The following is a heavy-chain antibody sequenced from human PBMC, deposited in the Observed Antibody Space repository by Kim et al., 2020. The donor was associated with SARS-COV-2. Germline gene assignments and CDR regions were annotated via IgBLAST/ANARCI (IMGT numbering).Heavy chain of an antibody. D-gene: IGHD5-12*01. Sequence: SETLSLTCAVYGGSFSGYYWSWIRQPPGKGLEWIGEINHSGSTNYNPSLKSRVTISVDTSKNQFSLKLSSVTAADTAVYYCARGPRWGGYVLRDYYYGMDVWGQGTTVTVSS. CDR3: ARGPRWGGYVLRDYYYGMDV. CDR2: INHSGST. J-gene: IGHJ6*02. V-gene: IGHV4-34*01. CDR1: GGSFSGYY.